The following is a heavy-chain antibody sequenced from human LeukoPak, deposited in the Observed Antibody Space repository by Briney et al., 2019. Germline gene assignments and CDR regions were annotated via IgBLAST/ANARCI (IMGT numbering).Heavy chain of an antibody. CDR3: AKDWADFWSGYFLFDY. D-gene: IGHD3-3*01. CDR2: ISGNDGRT. Sequence: GGSLRLSCAASGFIFSTYWMSWVRQAPGKGLEWVSAISGNDGRTYYADSVKGRFTMSRDNSKKTVYLQMNSLRVEDTAVYYCAKDWADFWSGYFLFDYWGRGTLVTVSS. CDR1: GFIFSTYW. J-gene: IGHJ4*02. V-gene: IGHV3-23*01.